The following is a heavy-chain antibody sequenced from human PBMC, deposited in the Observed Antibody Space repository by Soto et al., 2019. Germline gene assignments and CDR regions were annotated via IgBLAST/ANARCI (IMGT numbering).Heavy chain of an antibody. J-gene: IGHJ4*02. V-gene: IGHV4-34*01. CDR2: INHSGST. D-gene: IGHD2-8*02. CDR1: GGSSSGYD. Sequence: PSETLSLTCAVYGGSSSGYDWTWIRQPPGTGLEWIGEINHSGSTNYNPSLKSRVTISVDTSKNQFSLKLTSVTAADTAVYYCARDKITGLFDYWGQGTLVTVSS. CDR3: ARDKITGLFDY.